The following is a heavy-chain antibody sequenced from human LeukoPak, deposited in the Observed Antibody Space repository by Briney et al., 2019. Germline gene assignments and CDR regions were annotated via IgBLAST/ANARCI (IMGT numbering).Heavy chain of an antibody. J-gene: IGHJ4*02. D-gene: IGHD6-6*01. V-gene: IGHV4-34*01. CDR1: GGSFSGYY. CDR3: ARVLVRGIAARQAPFDY. CDR2: INHSGNA. Sequence: KPSETLSLTCAVSGGSFSGYYWTWIRQPPGKGLEWIGEINHSGNANYNPSLKSRVTISLDTSKNQFSLKLSSVTAADTAVYYCARVLVRGIAARQAPFDYWGQGTLVTVSS.